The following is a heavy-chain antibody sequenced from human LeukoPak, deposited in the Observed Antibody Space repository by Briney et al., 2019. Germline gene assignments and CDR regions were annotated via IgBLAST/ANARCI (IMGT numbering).Heavy chain of an antibody. CDR2: IYYSGNT. CDR3: ARESVFWYFDL. CDR1: GGSVSSGSYY. Sequence: SETLSLTCTVSGGSVSSGSYYWSWIRQPPGKRLEWIGYIYYSGNTNYNPSLKSRVTISVDTSKNQFSLKLSSVTAADTAVYYCARESVFWYFDLWGRGTLVTVSS. V-gene: IGHV4-61*01. J-gene: IGHJ2*01.